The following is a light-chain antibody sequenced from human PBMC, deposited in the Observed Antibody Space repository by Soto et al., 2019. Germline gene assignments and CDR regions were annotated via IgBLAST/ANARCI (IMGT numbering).Light chain of an antibody. CDR1: QSVYSSY. Sequence: ETVMTQSPVTLSVSPGERATLSCRASQSVYSSYLSWYQHKPGQAPRLLIHGASIRVTGIPDRFSGSGSGTDFTLTITRLEPEDFAVYYCQQYQSLTFGGGTKVDIK. V-gene: IGKV3-20*01. CDR2: GAS. CDR3: QQYQSLT. J-gene: IGKJ4*01.